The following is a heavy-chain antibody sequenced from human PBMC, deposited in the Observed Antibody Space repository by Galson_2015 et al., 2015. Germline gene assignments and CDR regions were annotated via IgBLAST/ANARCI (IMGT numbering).Heavy chain of an antibody. J-gene: IGHJ5*02. Sequence: SLTCTVSGGSISSGGYSWGWIRQDPGKGVEWIGYIYYSGSTYYNPSLKSRVTISVDTSKNQFSLKLSSVTAADTAVYYCARGSIAAANCCFDPWGQGTLVTVSS. CDR3: ARGSIAAANCCFDP. CDR2: IYYSGST. D-gene: IGHD6-13*01. V-gene: IGHV4-31*03. CDR1: GGSISSGGYS.